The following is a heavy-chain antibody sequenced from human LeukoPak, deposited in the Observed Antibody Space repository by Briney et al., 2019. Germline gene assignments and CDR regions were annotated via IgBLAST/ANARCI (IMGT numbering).Heavy chain of an antibody. CDR1: GFTFSSYS. CDR2: ISRSSSYI. J-gene: IGHJ4*02. CDR3: ARTPAIVVVPAAMEYYFDY. V-gene: IGHV3-21*01. Sequence: GGSLRLSCAASGFTFSSYSMNWVRQAPGKGLEWVSSISRSSSYIYYADSAKGRFTISRDNAKNSLYLQMNSLRAEDTAVYYCARTPAIVVVPAAMEYYFDYWGQGTLVTVSS. D-gene: IGHD2-2*01.